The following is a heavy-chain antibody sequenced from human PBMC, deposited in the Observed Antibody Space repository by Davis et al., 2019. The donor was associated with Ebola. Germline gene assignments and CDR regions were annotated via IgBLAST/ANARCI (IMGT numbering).Heavy chain of an antibody. V-gene: IGHV5-51*01. D-gene: IGHD2-15*01. J-gene: IGHJ5*02. CDR2: IYPGDSDT. CDR1: GYSFTTYW. CDR3: ARSTAPSKDIVVVVAADPFDP. Sequence: GESLKISCKASGYSFTTYWIVWVRQMPGKGLEWMGIIYPGDSDTTYSPSFQGQVTISADKSISTAYLQWSSLKASDTAMYYCARSTAPSKDIVVVVAADPFDPWGQGTLVTVSS.